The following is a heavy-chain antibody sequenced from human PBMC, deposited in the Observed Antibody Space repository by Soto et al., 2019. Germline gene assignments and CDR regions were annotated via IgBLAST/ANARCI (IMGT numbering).Heavy chain of an antibody. Sequence: SETLSLTCAVYGGSFSGYYWSWIRQPPGKGLEWIGEINHSGSTNYNPSLKSRVTISVDTSKNQFSLKLSSVTAADTAVYYCARGHQYCTNGVCSHTPAPYYYYYMDVWGKGTTVTVSS. J-gene: IGHJ6*03. V-gene: IGHV4-34*01. CDR1: GGSFSGYY. D-gene: IGHD2-8*01. CDR3: ARGHQYCTNGVCSHTPAPYYYYYMDV. CDR2: INHSGST.